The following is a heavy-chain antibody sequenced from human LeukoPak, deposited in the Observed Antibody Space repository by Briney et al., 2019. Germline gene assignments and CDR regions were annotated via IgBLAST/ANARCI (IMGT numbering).Heavy chain of an antibody. CDR3: ARGETGRYYFDY. CDR2: IYYSGST. J-gene: IGHJ4*02. V-gene: IGHV4-39*07. CDR1: GGSISGSSYY. Sequence: SETLSLTCTVSGGSISGSSYYWAWIRQPPGRGLEWIGSIYYSGSTYYNPSLQSRVTISVDTSKNQFSLKVNSVTAADTAVYYCARGETGRYYFDYWGQGTLVTVSS. D-gene: IGHD7-27*01.